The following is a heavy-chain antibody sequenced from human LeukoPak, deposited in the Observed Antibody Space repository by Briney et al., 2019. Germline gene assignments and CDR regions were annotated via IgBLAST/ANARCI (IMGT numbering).Heavy chain of an antibody. Sequence: PSETLSLTCTVSGGSISSGGYYWSWIRQPPGKGLEWIGYIYHSGSTYYNPSLKSRVTISVDRSKNQFSLKLSSVTAADTAVYYCARDFGSNYGAEYFQHWGQGTLVTVSS. CDR3: ARDFGSNYGAEYFQH. CDR2: IYHSGST. CDR1: GGSISSGGYY. D-gene: IGHD4-11*01. J-gene: IGHJ1*01. V-gene: IGHV4-30-2*01.